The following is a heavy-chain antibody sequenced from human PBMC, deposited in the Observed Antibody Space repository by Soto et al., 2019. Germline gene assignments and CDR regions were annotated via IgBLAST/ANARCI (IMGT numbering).Heavy chain of an antibody. D-gene: IGHD6-13*01. CDR1: GVTLSRYG. V-gene: IGHV3-30*18. J-gene: IGHJ3*02. CDR2: ISYDGSDI. Sequence: GGSLRLSCAASGVTLSRYGIHWVRQAPGKGLGWVALISYDGSDIYYKDSVKGRFTISRDNSKNTVYLQMNSLRAEDTAVYYCAKWGAAIDIWGQGTMVTVSS. CDR3: AKWGAAIDI.